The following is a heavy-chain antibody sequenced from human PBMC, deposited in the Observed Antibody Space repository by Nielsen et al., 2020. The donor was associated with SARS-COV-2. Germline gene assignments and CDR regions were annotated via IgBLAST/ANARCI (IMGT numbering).Heavy chain of an antibody. CDR1: GGSISSGGYY. V-gene: IGHV4-31*03. CDR3: ARMTGYYDILTGYSADAFDI. D-gene: IGHD3-9*01. CDR2: IYYSGST. Sequence: SETLSLTCTVSGGSISSGGYYWSWIRQHPGKGLEWIGYIYYSGSTYYNPSLKSRVTISVDTSKNQFSLKLSFVTAADTAVYYCARMTGYYDILTGYSADAFDIWGQGTMVTVSS. J-gene: IGHJ3*02.